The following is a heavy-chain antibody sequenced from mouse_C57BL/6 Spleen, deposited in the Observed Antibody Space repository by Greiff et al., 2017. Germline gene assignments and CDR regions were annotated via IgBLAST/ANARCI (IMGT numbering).Heavy chain of an antibody. CDR3: TRRGYEGDARDD. D-gene: IGHD2-3*01. CDR2: IDPETGGT. CDR1: GYTFTDYE. V-gene: IGHV1-15*01. Sequence: QVQLQQSGAELVRPGASVTLSCKASGYTFTDYEMHWVKQTPVHGLEWIGAIDPETGGTAYNQKFKGKAILTADKSSSTAYMELRSLTAEDSAVYYCTRRGYEGDARDDWGQGSSVTV. J-gene: IGHJ4*01.